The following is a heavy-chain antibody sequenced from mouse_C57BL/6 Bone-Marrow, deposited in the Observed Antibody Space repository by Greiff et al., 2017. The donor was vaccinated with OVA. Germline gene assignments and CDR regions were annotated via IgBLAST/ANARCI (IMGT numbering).Heavy chain of an antibody. Sequence: EVKLMESGGGLVQPGGSMKLSCAASGFTFSDAWMDWVRQSPEKGLEWVAEIRNKANNHATYYAESVKGRFTISRDDSKSSVYLQMNSLRAEDTGIYYCTGVLRYLWYFDVWGTGTTVTVSS. D-gene: IGHD1-1*01. CDR1: GFTFSDAW. CDR2: IRNKANNHAT. CDR3: TGVLRYLWYFDV. V-gene: IGHV6-6*01. J-gene: IGHJ1*03.